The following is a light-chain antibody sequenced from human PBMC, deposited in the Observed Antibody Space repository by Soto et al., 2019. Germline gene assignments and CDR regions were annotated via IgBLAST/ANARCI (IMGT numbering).Light chain of an antibody. CDR1: TSDVGSYKL. Sequence: QSALTQPASVSGSPGQSITISCTGTTSDVGSYKLVSWFQQHPGKAPKLMIYEGSKRPSGVSNRFSGSKSGNTASLTISGLQAEDEAVYYCCSYAGGNTWVFGGGTKVTVL. CDR3: CSYAGGNTWV. CDR2: EGS. J-gene: IGLJ3*02. V-gene: IGLV2-23*01.